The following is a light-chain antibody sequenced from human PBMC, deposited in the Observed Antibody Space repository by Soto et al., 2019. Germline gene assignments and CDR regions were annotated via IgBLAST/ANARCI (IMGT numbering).Light chain of an antibody. CDR1: SGDITDNKY. Sequence: QLVLTQPPSASGSPGQSVTISCTGTSGDITDNKYVSWFQQHPGKAPKLLIYEINKRPSGVPHRFSGSKSGNTASLTVSGLQADDEADYYCNSYVGSNNYVFGTGTKLTVL. CDR2: EIN. CDR3: NSYVGSNNYV. V-gene: IGLV2-8*01. J-gene: IGLJ1*01.